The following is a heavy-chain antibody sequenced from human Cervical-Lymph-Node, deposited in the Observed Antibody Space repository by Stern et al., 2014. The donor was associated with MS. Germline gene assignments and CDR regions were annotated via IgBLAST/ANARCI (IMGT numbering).Heavy chain of an antibody. V-gene: IGHV1-69*18. J-gene: IGHJ4*02. Sequence: VQLVESGAEVKKPGSSVRVSCKASGGTFSNLDVSWVRQAPGKGLEWMGRTIPMYGTATYAQGFQDRVTITADESATTVYLELSNLMSEDTAVYFCARWEGGGRGFDYWGQGTLVTVSS. CDR3: ARWEGGGRGFDY. D-gene: IGHD1-26*01. CDR1: GGTFSNLD. CDR2: TIPMYGTA.